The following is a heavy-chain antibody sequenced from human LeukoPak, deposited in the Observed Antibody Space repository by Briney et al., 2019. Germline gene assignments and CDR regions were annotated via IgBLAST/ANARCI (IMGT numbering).Heavy chain of an antibody. CDR1: GFTFSSYA. J-gene: IGHJ3*02. D-gene: IGHD3-3*01. CDR2: ISGSGAST. V-gene: IGHV3-23*01. CDR3: AKDFDDNFWNGHNAFDI. Sequence: GGSLRLSCAASGFTFSSYAISWVRQAPGKGLEWVSAISGSGASTYYADNVKGRFTISRDNSKNTLYLQMNSLRAEDTAVYYCAKDFDDNFWNGHNAFDIGGQGTMVTVSS.